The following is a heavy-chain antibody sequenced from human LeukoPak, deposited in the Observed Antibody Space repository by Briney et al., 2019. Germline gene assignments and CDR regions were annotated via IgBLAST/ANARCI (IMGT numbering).Heavy chain of an antibody. CDR3: AKVKITMIVVVMTEYYFDY. Sequence: GGSLRLSCAASGFTFSSYAMSWVRQAPGKGLEWVSAISGSGGSTYYADSVKGRFTISRDNSKNTLYLQMNSLRAEDTAVYYRAKVKITMIVVVMTEYYFDYWGQGTLVTVSS. CDR2: ISGSGGST. D-gene: IGHD3-22*01. CDR1: GFTFSSYA. V-gene: IGHV3-23*01. J-gene: IGHJ4*02.